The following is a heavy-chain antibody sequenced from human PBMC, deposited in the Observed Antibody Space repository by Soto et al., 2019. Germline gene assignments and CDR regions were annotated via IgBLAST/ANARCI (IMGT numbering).Heavy chain of an antibody. Sequence: QFPLVQSGAEVGNPGASVKLSCKASGFIFATYGITWVRQAPGQGLEWMGWITADNGNTNYAQKFQGRVTITADKSTSTAYMELSSLRSEDTAVYYCARDRSEWELHGWFDPWGQGTLVTVSS. D-gene: IGHD1-26*01. CDR1: GFIFATYG. CDR2: ITADNGNT. J-gene: IGHJ5*02. V-gene: IGHV1-18*04. CDR3: ARDRSEWELHGWFDP.